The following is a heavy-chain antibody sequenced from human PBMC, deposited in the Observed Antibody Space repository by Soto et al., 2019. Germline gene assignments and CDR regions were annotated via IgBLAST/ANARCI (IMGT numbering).Heavy chain of an antibody. J-gene: IGHJ6*02. V-gene: IGHV1-69*13. CDR3: AQGFYYDSSGYYYGMDV. CDR2: IIPIFGTA. D-gene: IGHD3-22*01. Sequence: SVKVSCKASGGTFSSYAISWVRQAPGQGLEWMGGIIPIFGTANYAQKFQGRVTITADESTSTAYMELSSLRSEDTAVYYCAQGFYYDSSGYYYGMDVWGQGTTVTV. CDR1: GGTFSSYA.